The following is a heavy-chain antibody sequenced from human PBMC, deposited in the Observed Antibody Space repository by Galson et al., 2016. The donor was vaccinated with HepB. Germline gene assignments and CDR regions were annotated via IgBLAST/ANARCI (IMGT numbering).Heavy chain of an antibody. V-gene: IGHV1-18*01. J-gene: IGHJ2*01. CDR3: ARDKAHFDWLLSVRWYFDL. D-gene: IGHD3-9*01. CDR1: GYTFSNYG. Sequence: SVKVSCKASGYTFSNYGFSWVRQAPGQGLEWMGWISADNGKTYHAQRFQGRVTMATDTLTNTAYMELRSLRSDDTAVYYCARDKAHFDWLLSVRWYFDLWGRGTLVTVST. CDR2: ISADNGKT.